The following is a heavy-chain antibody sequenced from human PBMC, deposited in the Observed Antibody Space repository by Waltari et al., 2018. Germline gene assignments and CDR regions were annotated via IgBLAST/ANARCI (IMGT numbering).Heavy chain of an antibody. CDR2: IYSGGST. Sequence: EVQLVESGGGLVQPGGSLRLSCAASGFTVSSHYRSWVRQAPGKGLEWVSVIYSGGSTYYADSVKGRFTISRDNSKNTLYLQMNSLRAEDTAVYYCASAPRFGGDYYFDYWGQGTLVTVSS. CDR1: GFTVSSHY. D-gene: IGHD3-10*01. V-gene: IGHV3-66*02. J-gene: IGHJ4*02. CDR3: ASAPRFGGDYYFDY.